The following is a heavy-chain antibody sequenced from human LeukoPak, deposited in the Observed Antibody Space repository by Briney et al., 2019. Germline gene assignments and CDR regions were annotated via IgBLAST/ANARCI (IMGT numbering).Heavy chain of an antibody. CDR1: GFTFSKYW. Sequence: PGGSLRLSCAASGFTFSKYWMLWVRQAPGKGLESVSRINTDGTVTTYADSVKSRSTVSRDNADNTMFLQMNSVRDEDTAVYYCATKQWLAPPPDSWGQGTPVTVSS. D-gene: IGHD6-19*01. CDR2: INTDGTVT. J-gene: IGHJ4*02. CDR3: ATKQWLAPPPDS. V-gene: IGHV3-74*01.